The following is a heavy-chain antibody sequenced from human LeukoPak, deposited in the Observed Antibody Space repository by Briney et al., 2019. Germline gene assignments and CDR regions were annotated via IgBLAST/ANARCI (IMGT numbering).Heavy chain of an antibody. Sequence: ASVKVSCKASGYTFTSYDINWVRQATGQGLEWMGWMNPNSGNTGYAQKFQGRVTMTRNTSISTAYMELSSLRSEDTAVYYCARVYEGARVRGVGYYMDVWGKGTTVTISS. V-gene: IGHV1-8*01. D-gene: IGHD3-10*01. CDR3: ARVYEGARVRGVGYYMDV. CDR2: MNPNSGNT. CDR1: GYTFTSYD. J-gene: IGHJ6*03.